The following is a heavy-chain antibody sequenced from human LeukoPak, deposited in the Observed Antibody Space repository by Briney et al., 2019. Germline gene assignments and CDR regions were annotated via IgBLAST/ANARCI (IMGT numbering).Heavy chain of an antibody. Sequence: SVKVSCKASGGTFSSYAISWVRQAPGQGLEWMGGIIPIFGTANYAQKFQGRVTMTEDTSTDTAYMELSSLRSEDTAVYYCATVRAREYYYDSSGYLYWGQGTLVTVSS. CDR1: GGTFSSYA. CDR3: ATVRAREYYYDSSGYLY. D-gene: IGHD3-22*01. J-gene: IGHJ4*02. CDR2: IIPIFGTA. V-gene: IGHV1-69*06.